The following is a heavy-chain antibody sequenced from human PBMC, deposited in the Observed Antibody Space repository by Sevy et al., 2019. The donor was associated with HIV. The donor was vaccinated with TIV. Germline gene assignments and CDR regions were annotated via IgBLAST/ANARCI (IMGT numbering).Heavy chain of an antibody. D-gene: IGHD6-13*01. J-gene: IGHJ5*02. V-gene: IGHV1-69*13. CDR1: GGTFSSYA. CDR3: SRGGAAAEDWFDP. CDR2: IIPIFGTA. Sequence: ASVKVSCKASGGTFSSYAISSVRQAPGQGLEWMGGIIPIFGTANYAQKFQGRVTITADESTSTAYMELSSLRSEDTAVYYCSRGGAAAEDWFDPWGQGTLVTVSS.